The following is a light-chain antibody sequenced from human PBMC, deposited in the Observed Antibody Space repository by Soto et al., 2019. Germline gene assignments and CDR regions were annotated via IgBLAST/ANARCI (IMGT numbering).Light chain of an antibody. V-gene: IGLV2-14*01. Sequence: QSALTQPASVSGSPGQSITISCTGTSSDVGGYNYVSWYQQHPGKAPKLMIYEVSNRPSGVSNRFSGSKSGNTASLTISGLQAEDEADYYCSSYTSSSTTYGVGIGTKVTVL. CDR1: SSDVGGYNY. CDR2: EVS. J-gene: IGLJ1*01. CDR3: SSYTSSSTTYG.